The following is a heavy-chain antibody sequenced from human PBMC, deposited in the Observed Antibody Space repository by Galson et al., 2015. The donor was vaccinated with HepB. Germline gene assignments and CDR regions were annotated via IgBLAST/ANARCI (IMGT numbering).Heavy chain of an antibody. CDR2: ISYDGSNK. Sequence: SLRLSCAASGFTFSSYAMHWVRQAPGKGLEWVAVISYDGSNKYYADSVKGRFTISRDNSKNTLYLQMNSLRAEDTAVYYCAREGYCSSTSCHTSDYGMDVWGQGTTVTVSS. J-gene: IGHJ6*02. CDR1: GFTFSSYA. D-gene: IGHD2-2*02. V-gene: IGHV3-30-3*01. CDR3: AREGYCSSTSCHTSDYGMDV.